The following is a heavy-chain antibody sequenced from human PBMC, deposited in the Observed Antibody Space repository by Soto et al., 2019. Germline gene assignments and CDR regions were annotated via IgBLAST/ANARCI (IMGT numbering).Heavy chain of an antibody. Sequence: SEALSLTCTVSGGSVTSEHYYWTWILQPPGKGLEWVGYIYYTGSTNYNPSLKSRVTISVDTSKNQFSLNLNSVTAADTAVYYCVSCLHYYDNSGYPFDYRGQRPSVPVSS. CDR1: GGSVTSEHYY. CDR2: IYYTGST. J-gene: IGHJ4*01. D-gene: IGHD3-22*01. V-gene: IGHV4-61*01. CDR3: VSCLHYYDNSGYPFDY.